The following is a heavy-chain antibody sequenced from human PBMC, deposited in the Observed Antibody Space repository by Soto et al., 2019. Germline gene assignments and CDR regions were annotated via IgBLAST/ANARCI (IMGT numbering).Heavy chain of an antibody. CDR3: ARGKGYFDRLSQGYYNHCGMDV. CDR1: GGSFSGYY. Sequence: LSLTCAVYGGSFSGYYWSWIRQPPGKGLEWIGEINHSGSTNYNPSLKSRVTISVDTSKNQFSLKLSSVTAADTAVYYCARGKGYFDRLSQGYYNHCGMDVWGQRTTLKVPS. J-gene: IGHJ6*01. CDR2: INHSGST. D-gene: IGHD3-9*01. V-gene: IGHV4-34*01.